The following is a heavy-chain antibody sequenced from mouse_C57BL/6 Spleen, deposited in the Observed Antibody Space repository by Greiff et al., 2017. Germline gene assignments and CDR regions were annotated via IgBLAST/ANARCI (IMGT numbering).Heavy chain of an antibody. J-gene: IGHJ3*01. CDR2: IHPNSGST. D-gene: IGHD3-2*02. CDR1: GYTFTSYW. Sequence: QVQLQQPGAELVKPGASVKLSCKASGYTFTSYWMHWVKQRPGQGLEWIGMIHPNSGSTNYNEKFKSKATLTVDKSSSTAYMQLSSLTSEDSAVYYCASGLDSSGWFAYWGQGTLVTVSA. CDR3: ASGLDSSGWFAY. V-gene: IGHV1-64*01.